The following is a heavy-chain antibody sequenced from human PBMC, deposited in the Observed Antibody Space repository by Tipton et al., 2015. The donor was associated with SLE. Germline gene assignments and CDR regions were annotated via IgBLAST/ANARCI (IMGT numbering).Heavy chain of an antibody. J-gene: IGHJ6*02. CDR3: GRGVYSEGSVGMDV. CDR1: GFTFSSHW. Sequence: SLRLSCAASGFTFSSHWMYWVRQAPGKGLVWVSRISRDGSNTYYADSVEGRFTISRDNAKNTLYLQMHSLRVDDTAVYDCGRGVYSEGSVGMDVWGQGTTVTVSS. CDR2: ISRDGSNT. D-gene: IGHD3-22*01. V-gene: IGHV3-74*01.